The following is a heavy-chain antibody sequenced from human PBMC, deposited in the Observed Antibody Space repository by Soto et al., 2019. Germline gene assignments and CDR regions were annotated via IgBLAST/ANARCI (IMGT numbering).Heavy chain of an antibody. J-gene: IGHJ6*02. Sequence: SETLSLTCAVYGGSFSGYYWSWIRQPPGKGLEWIGEINHSGSTNYNPSLKSRVTISVDTSKNQFSLQLNSVTPEDTAVYYCARGHAGNMDVWGQGTTVTVSS. CDR3: ARGHAGNMDV. CDR1: GGSFSGYY. V-gene: IGHV4-34*01. CDR2: INHSGST.